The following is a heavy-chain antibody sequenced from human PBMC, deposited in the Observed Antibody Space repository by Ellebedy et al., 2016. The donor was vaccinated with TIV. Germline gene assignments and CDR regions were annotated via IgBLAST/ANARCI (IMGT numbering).Heavy chain of an antibody. CDR3: VKLDSSGFYYGRLDY. CDR2: IIAGGDST. J-gene: IGHJ4*02. D-gene: IGHD3-22*01. V-gene: IGHV3-23*01. CDR1: ELNVSSNY. Sequence: GESLKISCAASELNVSSNYMSWVRQTPGKGLEWVSGIIAGGDSTHYVDSVKGRFTISRDNSKKTLYLQMNSLRAEDTAVYYCVKLDSSGFYYGRLDYWGQGTLVTVSS.